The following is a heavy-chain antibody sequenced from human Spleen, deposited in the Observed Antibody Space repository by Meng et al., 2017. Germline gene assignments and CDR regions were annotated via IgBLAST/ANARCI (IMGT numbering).Heavy chain of an antibody. CDR2: IYYSGST. J-gene: IGHJ4*02. D-gene: IGHD3-10*01. Sequence: PLQESGPGLVTPSQTLSLTCTGSGGSISSGAYYWSWIRQHPGKGLEWIGYIYYSGSTDYNPSLKSRLTISVDTSKNQFSLRLSSVTAADTAVYYCARHYYNSGSFDYWGQGTLVTVSS. V-gene: IGHV4-31*03. CDR1: GGSISSGAYY. CDR3: ARHYYNSGSFDY.